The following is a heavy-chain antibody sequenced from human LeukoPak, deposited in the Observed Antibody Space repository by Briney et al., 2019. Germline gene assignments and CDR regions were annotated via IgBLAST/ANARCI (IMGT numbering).Heavy chain of an antibody. D-gene: IGHD3-22*01. CDR2: ISGSGGST. J-gene: IGHJ4*02. CDR3: AKGSYDSANGALDY. Sequence: PGGSLRLSCAASGFTFSSYAMSWVRQALGKGLEWVSPISGSGGSTYYADSVKGRFTISRDNSKNTLYLQMNSLRAEDTAVYYCAKGSYDSANGALDYWGQGTLVTVSS. CDR1: GFTFSSYA. V-gene: IGHV3-23*01.